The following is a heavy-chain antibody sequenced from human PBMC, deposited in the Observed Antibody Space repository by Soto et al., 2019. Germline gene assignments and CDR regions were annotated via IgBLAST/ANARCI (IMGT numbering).Heavy chain of an antibody. CDR2: IETDGTTQ. J-gene: IGHJ1*01. CDR3: GRQAALWEKVDF. D-gene: IGHD3-10*01. V-gene: IGHV3-74*01. CDR1: GFTFAKYW. Sequence: GGSLRLSCVVSGFTFAKYWMHWVRQAPGKGLVWVARIETDGTTQTYADSVEGRFTIPRDNAKNTLYLHMNSLRAEDTAVYYCGRQAALWEKVDFRGHGTPVTVSS.